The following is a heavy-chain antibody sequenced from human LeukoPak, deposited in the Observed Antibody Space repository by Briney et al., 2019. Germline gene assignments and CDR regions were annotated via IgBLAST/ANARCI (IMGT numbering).Heavy chain of an antibody. Sequence: GGSLRLSCAASGFTFSSYVMSWVRQAPGKGLEWVSTISDNGVGTYYADSVKGRFTISRDNSKNMLYLQMNSLRVEDTAVYYCAKSGVGWAFDIWGQGTMVTVSS. V-gene: IGHV3-23*01. D-gene: IGHD2-15*01. CDR1: GFTFSSYV. J-gene: IGHJ3*02. CDR3: AKSGVGWAFDI. CDR2: ISDNGVGT.